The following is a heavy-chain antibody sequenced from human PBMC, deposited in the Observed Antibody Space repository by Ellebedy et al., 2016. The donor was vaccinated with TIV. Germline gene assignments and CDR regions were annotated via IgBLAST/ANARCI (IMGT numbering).Heavy chain of an antibody. CDR3: ARRLVVGNPYDAFDI. CDR2: IYPGDSDT. J-gene: IGHJ3*02. CDR1: GYSFTNYW. Sequence: PGGSLRLSCKGSGYSFTNYWIGWVRQMPGKGLEWMGIIYPGDSDTRYSPSLQGQVTISADKSISTAYLQWSSLKASDTAMYYCARRLVVGNPYDAFDIWGQGTMVTVSS. D-gene: IGHD2-21*01. V-gene: IGHV5-51*01.